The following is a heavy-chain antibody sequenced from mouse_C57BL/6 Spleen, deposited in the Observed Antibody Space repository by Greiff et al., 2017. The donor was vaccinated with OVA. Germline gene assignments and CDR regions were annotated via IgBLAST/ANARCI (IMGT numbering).Heavy chain of an antibody. CDR1: GFNIKDYY. CDR2: IDPEDGET. D-gene: IGHD1-1*01. J-gene: IGHJ4*01. CDR3: ARGPSYGSSYDYAMDY. V-gene: IGHV14-2*01. Sequence: EVQLQQSGAELVKPGASVKLSCTASGFNIKDYYMHWVKQRTEQGLEWIGRIDPEDGETKYAPKFQGKATITADTSSNTAYLQLSSLTSEDTAVYSSARGPSYGSSYDYAMDYWGQGTSVTVSS.